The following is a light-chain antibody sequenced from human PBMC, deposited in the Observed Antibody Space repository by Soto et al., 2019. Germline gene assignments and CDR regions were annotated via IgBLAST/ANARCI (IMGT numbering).Light chain of an antibody. CDR3: QQRSNWPPWT. CDR1: QSVSSY. V-gene: IGKV3-11*01. Sequence: EIVFTQSPATLSLSPGERATLSCRASQSVSSYLAWYQQKPGQAPRLLIYDASNRANGIPARFSGSGSGTDLTLTISSLEPEDFAVYYCQQRSNWPPWTFGQGTKVDIK. J-gene: IGKJ1*01. CDR2: DAS.